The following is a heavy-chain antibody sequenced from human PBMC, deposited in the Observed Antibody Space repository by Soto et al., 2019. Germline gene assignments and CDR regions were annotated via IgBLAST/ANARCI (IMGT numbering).Heavy chain of an antibody. CDR2: IWFDGSKK. V-gene: IGHV3-33*01. CDR1: GFTFSDYN. J-gene: IGHJ3*01. D-gene: IGHD6-13*01. CDR3: ARDLYSTYPSDAFNV. Sequence: GGSLRLSCLASGFTFSDYNMHWVRQSPGKGLEWVAIIWFDGSKKYHADPVQGRFSISRDNSRDTLSLQMSGLRVEDTGVYFCARDLYSTYPSDAFNVWGRGTSVTVSS.